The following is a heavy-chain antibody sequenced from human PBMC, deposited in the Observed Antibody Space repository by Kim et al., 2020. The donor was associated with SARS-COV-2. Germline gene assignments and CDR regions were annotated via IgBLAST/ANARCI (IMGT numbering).Heavy chain of an antibody. V-gene: IGHV4-34*01. D-gene: IGHD3-3*01. CDR2: VTHGGGT. CDR3: ARGRVGVVTSPFFGLGPFWKYY. Sequence: YAVFGESITNYHWTWVRRPPGKGLEWIGEVTHGGGTNNNPSLKSRVTISSDTSKNQFSLKVNSLTAADTAVYYCARGRVGVVTSPFFGLGPFWKYY. CDR1: GESITNYH. J-gene: IGHJ4*01.